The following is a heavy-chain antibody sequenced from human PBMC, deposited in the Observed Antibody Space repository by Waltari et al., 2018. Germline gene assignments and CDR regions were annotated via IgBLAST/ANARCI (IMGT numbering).Heavy chain of an antibody. CDR3: ARHPLGYSSSLLYAFDI. CDR2: INHSGST. Sequence: QVQLQQWGAGLLKPSETLSLTCAVYGGSFSGYYWSWIRQPPGKGLEWIGEINHSGSTNYYPSLKSRVTISVDTSKNQFSLKLSSVTAADTAVYYCARHPLGYSSSLLYAFDIWGQGTMVTVSS. V-gene: IGHV4-34*01. D-gene: IGHD6-13*01. J-gene: IGHJ3*02. CDR1: GGSFSGYY.